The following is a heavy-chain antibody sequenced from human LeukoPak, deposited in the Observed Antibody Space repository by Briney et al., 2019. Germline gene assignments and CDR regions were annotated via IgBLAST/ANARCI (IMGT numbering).Heavy chain of an antibody. V-gene: IGHV3-48*01. CDR3: ARDRPSNY. J-gene: IGHJ4*02. Sequence: GGSLRLSCAASGFTFSSYSMTWVRQAPGKGLEWVSYISSSSSTIYYADSVKGRFTISRDNAKNSLYLQMNSLRAEDTAVYYCARDRPSNYWGQGTLVTVSS. CDR1: GFTFSSYS. CDR2: ISSSSSTI.